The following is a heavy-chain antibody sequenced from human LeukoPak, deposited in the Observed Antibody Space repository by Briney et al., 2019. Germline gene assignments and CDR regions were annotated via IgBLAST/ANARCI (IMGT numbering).Heavy chain of an antibody. V-gene: IGHV4-59*01. Sequence: SETLSLTCTVSGGSISSYYWSWIRQPPGKGLEWIGYIYYSGGTNYNPSLKSRVTISVDTSKIHFSLKLSSVTAADTAAYYCARHRGGFDLWGQGTMVTVSS. CDR1: GGSISSYY. CDR3: ARHRGGFDL. D-gene: IGHD2-15*01. CDR2: IYYSGGT. J-gene: IGHJ3*01.